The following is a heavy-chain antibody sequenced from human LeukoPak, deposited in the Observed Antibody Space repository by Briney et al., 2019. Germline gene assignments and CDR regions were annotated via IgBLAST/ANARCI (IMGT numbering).Heavy chain of an antibody. CDR3: ARVHSLYYSSGAYDP. V-gene: IGHV1-69*05. CDR2: IIPIFGTA. J-gene: IGHJ5*02. Sequence: SVKVSCKASGGTFSSYAISWVRQAPGQGLEWMGGIIPIFGTASYAQKLQGRVTMTRDTSTSTVYMELSSLRSEDTAVYYCARVHSLYYSSGAYDPWGQGTLVTVSS. D-gene: IGHD6-19*01. CDR1: GGTFSSYA.